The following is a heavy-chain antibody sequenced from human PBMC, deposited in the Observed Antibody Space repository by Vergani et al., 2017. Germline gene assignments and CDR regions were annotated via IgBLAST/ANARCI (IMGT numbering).Heavy chain of an antibody. J-gene: IGHJ5*02. Sequence: QVQLQEPGPGLVKPSETLSLTCTVSGGSISSYYWSWIRQPPGKGLEWIGYIYYSGSTNYNPSLKSRVTISVDTSKNQFSLKLSSVTAADTAVYYCARGPMVRGAIRFDPWGQGTLVTVSS. D-gene: IGHD3-10*01. CDR3: ARGPMVRGAIRFDP. V-gene: IGHV4-59*01. CDR2: IYYSGST. CDR1: GGSISSYY.